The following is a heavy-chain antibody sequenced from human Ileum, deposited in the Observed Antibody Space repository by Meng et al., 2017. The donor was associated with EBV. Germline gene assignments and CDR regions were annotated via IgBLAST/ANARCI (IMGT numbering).Heavy chain of an antibody. CDR1: DGSISSSNW. V-gene: IGHV4-4*02. CDR3: ARHSGYNQGY. J-gene: IGHJ4*02. D-gene: IGHD5-24*01. CDR2: IYYSGSP. Sequence: QVQLQGAGPGLVKPSGTMALICVFFDGSISSSNWWSWVRQPPGKGLEWIGQIYYSGSPSYNPSLKSRVTMSVDKSKNQVSLNLNSVTAADTALYYCARHSGYNQGYWGQGTLVTVSS.